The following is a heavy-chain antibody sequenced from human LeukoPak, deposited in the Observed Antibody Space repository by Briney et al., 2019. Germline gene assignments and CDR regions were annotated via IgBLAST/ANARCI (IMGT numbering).Heavy chain of an antibody. V-gene: IGHV3-23*01. CDR2: ISGSGGST. CDR3: AKGMYYYVLSGAFDI. Sequence: GGSLRLSCAASRFAFSNYAMSWVRQAPGKGLEWVSAISGSGGSTYYADSVKGRFTISRDNSKNTLYLQMNSLRAEDTAVYYCAKGMYYYVLSGAFDIWGQGTMVTVSS. J-gene: IGHJ3*02. D-gene: IGHD3-10*02. CDR1: RFAFSNYA.